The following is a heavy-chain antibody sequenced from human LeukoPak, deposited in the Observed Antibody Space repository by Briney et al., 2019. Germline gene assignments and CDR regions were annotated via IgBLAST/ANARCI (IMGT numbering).Heavy chain of an antibody. CDR2: IIPILGIA. J-gene: IGHJ4*02. V-gene: IGHV1-69*04. D-gene: IGHD6-13*01. Sequence: GASVTVSCKASGGTFSSYAISWVRQAPGQGLEWMGRIIPILGIANYAQKFQGRVTITADKSTSTAYMELSSLRSEDTAVYYCARDLERDSSSWFYWGQGTLVTVSS. CDR3: ARDLERDSSSWFY. CDR1: GGTFSSYA.